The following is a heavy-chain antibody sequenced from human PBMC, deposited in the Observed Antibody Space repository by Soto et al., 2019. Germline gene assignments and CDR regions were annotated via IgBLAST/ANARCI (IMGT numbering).Heavy chain of an antibody. V-gene: IGHV1-18*01. CDR1: GYTFTRSG. D-gene: IGHD3-22*01. CDR2: ISTYNGDT. J-gene: IGHJ6*02. CDR3: ARDLYDRFYYYYGMDV. Sequence: ASVKVSCKASGYTFTRSGISWVRQAPGQGLEWMGWISTYNGDTNYAQKLQGRVTMTTDTSTSTAYMELRSLRSDDTAVYYCARDLYDRFYYYYGMDVWGQGTTVTVSS.